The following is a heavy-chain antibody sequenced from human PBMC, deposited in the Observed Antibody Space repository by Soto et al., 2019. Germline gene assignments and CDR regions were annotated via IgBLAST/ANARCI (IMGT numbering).Heavy chain of an antibody. D-gene: IGHD3-10*01. CDR1: GGPVSSSKNY. Sequence: PXXTLSLPCTVSGGPVSSSKNYWGWIRQPPGKGLEWIGTISYSGSIYYNTSINGRVIISADTSKNQFSLKLSSMTAADTPVYYCSRRYSFGSGKYGVDVWGQGTMVTVSS. CDR2: ISYSGSI. V-gene: IGHV4-39*01. CDR3: SRRYSFGSGKYGVDV. J-gene: IGHJ6*02.